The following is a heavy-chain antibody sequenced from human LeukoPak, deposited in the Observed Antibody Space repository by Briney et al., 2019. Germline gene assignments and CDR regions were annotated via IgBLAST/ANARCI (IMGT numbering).Heavy chain of an antibody. Sequence: SQTLSLICAISGDSVSSNSAAWNCIRQSPSRGLEWLGRTYYRSKWYNDYAVSVKSRITINPDTSKNQFSLQLNSVTPEDTAVYYCARGILSAARRQVNWFDPWGQGTLVTVSS. J-gene: IGHJ5*02. D-gene: IGHD3-9*01. CDR2: TYYRSKWYN. CDR1: GDSVSSNSAA. V-gene: IGHV6-1*01. CDR3: ARGILSAARRQVNWFDP.